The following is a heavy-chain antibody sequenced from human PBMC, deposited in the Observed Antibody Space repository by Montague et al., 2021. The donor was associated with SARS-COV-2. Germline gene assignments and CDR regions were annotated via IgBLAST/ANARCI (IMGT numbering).Heavy chain of an antibody. CDR2: ISGFGGGT. V-gene: IGHV3-23*01. D-gene: IGHD1-14*01. CDR1: GFISTNYG. Sequence: SLRLSCAASGFISTNYGMNWVRRAPGKGLESVAGISGFGGGTYYSDSVKGRFTISRATSNSTLFLQMDGLRAEDTATYYCAKSFSGTRNWFDIWGQGTLVTVSS. J-gene: IGHJ5*02. CDR3: AKSFSGTRNWFDI.